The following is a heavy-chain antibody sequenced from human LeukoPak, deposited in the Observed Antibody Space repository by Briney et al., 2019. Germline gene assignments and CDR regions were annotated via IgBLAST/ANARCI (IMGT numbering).Heavy chain of an antibody. D-gene: IGHD2/OR15-2a*01. Sequence: SQTLSLTCTVSGGSISSGGYYWSWIRQPPGKGLEWIGYIYHSGSTYYNPSLKSRVTISVDRSKNQFSLKLSSVTAADTAVYYCARHSSFFAFDIWGQGTMVTVSS. CDR3: ARHSSFFAFDI. CDR1: GGSISSGGYY. CDR2: IYHSGST. J-gene: IGHJ3*02. V-gene: IGHV4-30-2*01.